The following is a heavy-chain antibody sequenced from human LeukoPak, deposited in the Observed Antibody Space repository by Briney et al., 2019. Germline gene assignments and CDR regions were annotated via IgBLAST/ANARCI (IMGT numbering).Heavy chain of an antibody. J-gene: IGHJ4*02. CDR3: ARELSQIVWGGLDY. Sequence: GGSLRLSCAASGFTFSSYALSWVRQAPGKGLEWVSAISGSGGTTYYADSVKGRFTISRDNSKNTVFLQMNSLRVEDTAVYYCARELSQIVWGGLDYGGQGTLVSVSS. CDR2: ISGSGGTT. CDR1: GFTFSSYA. D-gene: IGHD2-21*01. V-gene: IGHV3-23*01.